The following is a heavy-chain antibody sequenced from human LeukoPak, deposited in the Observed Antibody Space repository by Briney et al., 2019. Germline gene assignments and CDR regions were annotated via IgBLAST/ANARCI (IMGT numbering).Heavy chain of an antibody. CDR2: IYYSGST. CDR1: GGSISSSSYY. D-gene: IGHD6-19*01. V-gene: IGHV4-39*01. J-gene: IGHJ6*03. CDR3: ARLTGRDSSGWWTGVVYYYYYMDV. Sequence: PSETLSLTCTVSGGSISSSSYYWGWIRQPPGKGLEWIGSIYYSGSTYYNPSLKSRVTISVDTSKNQFSLKLSSVTAADTAVYYCARLTGRDSSGWWTGVVYYYYYMDVWGKGTTVTISS.